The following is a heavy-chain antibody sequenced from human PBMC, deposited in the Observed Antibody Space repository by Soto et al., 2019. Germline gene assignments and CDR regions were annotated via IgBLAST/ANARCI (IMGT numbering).Heavy chain of an antibody. CDR1: GFTVSSNY. Sequence: EVQLVESGGGLIQPGGSLRLSCAASGFTVSSNYMSWVRQAPGKGLEWVSVIYSGGSTYYADSVKGRFTISRDNSKNTLYLQMDSLRAEDTAVYYCARDEGRIAVAGYYYYYGMDVWGQGTTVTVSS. V-gene: IGHV3-53*01. CDR3: ARDEGRIAVAGYYYYYGMDV. J-gene: IGHJ6*02. CDR2: IYSGGST. D-gene: IGHD6-19*01.